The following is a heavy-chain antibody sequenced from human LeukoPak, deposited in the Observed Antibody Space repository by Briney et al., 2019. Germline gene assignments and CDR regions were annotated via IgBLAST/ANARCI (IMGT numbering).Heavy chain of an antibody. CDR1: GGSISSGGYY. Sequence: PSQTLSLTCTVSGGSISSGGYYWSWIRQPPGTGLEWLGEINHSGSTNYNPSLKSRVTISVDTSKNQFSLKLSSVTAADTAVYYCARGPPLSYYDPPLPYYYGMDVWGQGTTVTVSS. V-gene: IGHV4-30-2*01. CDR2: INHSGST. CDR3: ARGPPLSYYDPPLPYYYGMDV. D-gene: IGHD3-22*01. J-gene: IGHJ6*02.